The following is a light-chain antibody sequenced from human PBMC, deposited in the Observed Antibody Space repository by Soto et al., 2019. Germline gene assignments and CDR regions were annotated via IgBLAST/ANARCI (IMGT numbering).Light chain of an antibody. CDR1: QSISNNH. J-gene: IGKJ4*01. CDR3: EYYGSPIT. CDR2: GTS. Sequence: EIVLTQSPGTLSLSPGERVTLSCRASQSISNNHLAWYQQKPGQAPRLLIHGTSNGATGIPDRFSGSGSGTDFTLTFSRLEPEDFAVYYCEYYGSPITFGGGTKVDIK. V-gene: IGKV3-20*01.